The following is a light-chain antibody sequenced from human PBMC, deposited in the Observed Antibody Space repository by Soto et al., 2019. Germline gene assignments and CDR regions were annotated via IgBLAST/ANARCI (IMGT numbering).Light chain of an antibody. Sequence: QSVLTQPPSVSGAPGQRVTISCTGSSSNIGAGYDVHWYQQRPGTAPKLLIFGNINRPSGVPDRFSGSKSGTSASLTITGLRAEDEGDYYCQSYDSTLSDRYVFGTGTKVTVL. V-gene: IGLV1-40*01. CDR3: QSYDSTLSDRYV. CDR1: SSNIGAGYD. J-gene: IGLJ1*01. CDR2: GNI.